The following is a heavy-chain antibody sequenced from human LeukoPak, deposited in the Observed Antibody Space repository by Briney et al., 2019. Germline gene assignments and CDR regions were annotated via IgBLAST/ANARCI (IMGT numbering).Heavy chain of an antibody. V-gene: IGHV4-31*03. CDR1: GGSISSGGYY. D-gene: IGHD3-22*01. CDR3: ARDGYYDSSGYYYPNDY. J-gene: IGHJ4*02. CDR2: IYYSGST. Sequence: SQTLSLTCTVSGGSISSGGYYWSWIRQHPGKGLEWIGYIYYSGSTYYNPSLKSRVTISVDTSKKQFSLKLSSVTAADTAVYYCARDGYYDSSGYYYPNDYWGQGTLVTVSS.